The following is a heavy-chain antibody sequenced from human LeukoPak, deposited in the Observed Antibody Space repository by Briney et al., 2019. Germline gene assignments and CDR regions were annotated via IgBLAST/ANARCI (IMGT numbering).Heavy chain of an antibody. CDR3: ASLTPAINYFDTSGYYPEY. CDR1: GGSISLSYY. Sequence: PSETLSLTCTVSGGSISLSYYWGWVRQPPGKGLEWIGSIYYSGSTYYNPSLKSRVTISLDTSKNQFSLKLRSVTAADTAVYYCASLTPAINYFDTSGYYPEYWGQGTLVTVPS. CDR2: IYYSGST. J-gene: IGHJ4*02. D-gene: IGHD3-22*01. V-gene: IGHV4-39*07.